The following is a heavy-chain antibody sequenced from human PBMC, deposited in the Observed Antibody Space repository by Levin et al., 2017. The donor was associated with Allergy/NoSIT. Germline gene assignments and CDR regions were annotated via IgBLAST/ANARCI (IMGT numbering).Heavy chain of an antibody. V-gene: IGHV3-30*18. CDR1: GFTFSSHG. J-gene: IGHJ4*02. CDR3: AKVSPPYVVVTASDH. Sequence: GSLRLSCAASGFTFSSHGMYWVRQAPGKGLEWVTVISYDGSNKYYTDSVKGRFTISRDNSKNTLYLQMNSLRTEDTAVYYCAKVSPPYVVVTASDHWGQGTLVTVSS. D-gene: IGHD2-21*02. CDR2: ISYDGSNK.